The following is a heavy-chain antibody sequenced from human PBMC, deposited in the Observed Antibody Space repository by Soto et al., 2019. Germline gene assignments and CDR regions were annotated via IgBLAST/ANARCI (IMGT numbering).Heavy chain of an antibody. J-gene: IGHJ4*02. CDR1: GGSISSGDYY. V-gene: IGHV4-30-4*01. CDR3: ARLEDLAQTSYYFNF. Sequence: SETLSLTCTVSGGSISSGDYYWSWIRQPPGKGLEWIGYIYYSGSTYYNPSLKSRVTISVDTSKNQFSLKLSSVTAADTAVYYCARLEDLAQTSYYFNFWGQGALVTVSS. D-gene: IGHD1-1*01. CDR2: IYYSGST.